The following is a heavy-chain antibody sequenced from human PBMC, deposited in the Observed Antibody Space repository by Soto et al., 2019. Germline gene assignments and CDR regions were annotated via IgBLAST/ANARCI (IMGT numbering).Heavy chain of an antibody. CDR1: GFTFDDYA. D-gene: IGHD2-2*01. Sequence: EVQLVESGGGLVQPGRSLRLSCAASGFTFDDYAMHWVRQAPGKGLEWVSGISWNSGSIGYADSVKGRFTISRDNAKNSLYLQMNSLRAEDTALYYCAREGFGYQLLYYYYYGMDVWGQGTTVTVSS. CDR2: ISWNSGSI. V-gene: IGHV3-9*01. J-gene: IGHJ6*02. CDR3: AREGFGYQLLYYYYYGMDV.